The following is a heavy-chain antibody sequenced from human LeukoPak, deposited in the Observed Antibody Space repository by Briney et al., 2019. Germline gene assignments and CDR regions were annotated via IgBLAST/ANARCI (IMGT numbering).Heavy chain of an antibody. V-gene: IGHV1-69*01. J-gene: IGHJ4*02. Sequence: SVKVSCKASGGTFSSYAISGVRQAPGQGLEWMGGIIPTFGTANYAKKFQGRVTITADESTSTAYMELSSLRSEDTAVYYCARSRYCSSTSCYRRNYYFDYWGQGTLVTVSS. CDR3: ARSRYCSSTSCYRRNYYFDY. D-gene: IGHD2-2*01. CDR2: IIPTFGTA. CDR1: GGTFSSYA.